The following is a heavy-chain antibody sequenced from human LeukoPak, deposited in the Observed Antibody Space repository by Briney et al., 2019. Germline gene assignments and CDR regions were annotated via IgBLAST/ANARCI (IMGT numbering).Heavy chain of an antibody. CDR2: INPNSGGT. CDR1: GYTFTGYY. V-gene: IGHV1-2*04. Sequence: ASVKVSCKASGYTFTGYYMHWVRQAPGQGLEWMGWINPNSGGTNYAQKFQGWVTMTRDTSISTAYMELSRLRSDDTAVYYCARGVAVAGIGGRWFDPWGQGTLVTVSS. J-gene: IGHJ5*02. D-gene: IGHD6-19*01. CDR3: ARGVAVAGIGGRWFDP.